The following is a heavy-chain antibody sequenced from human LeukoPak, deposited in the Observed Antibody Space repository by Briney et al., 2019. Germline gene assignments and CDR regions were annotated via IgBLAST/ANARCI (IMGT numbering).Heavy chain of an antibody. Sequence: GGSLRLSCAASGFTFSSYSVNWVRQAPGKGLEWVSSISSSSSYIYYADSVKGRFTISRDNAKNSLYLQMNSLRAEDTAVYYCARDFSSGSTRFFWFDPWGQGTLVTVSS. D-gene: IGHD3-10*01. J-gene: IGHJ5*02. CDR1: GFTFSSYS. CDR2: ISSSSSYI. V-gene: IGHV3-21*01. CDR3: ARDFSSGSTRFFWFDP.